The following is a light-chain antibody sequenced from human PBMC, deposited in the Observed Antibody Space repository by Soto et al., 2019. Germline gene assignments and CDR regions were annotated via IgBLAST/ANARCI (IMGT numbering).Light chain of an antibody. Sequence: QSALTQPASVSGSPGQSITISCAGTMRDVGAYNLVSWYQQYPGKAPRLIIYEGTKRPSGISHRFSGSKSDNTASLTISGLRAEDEAHYHCCSYAGSRTFVFGGGTKLTVL. CDR1: MRDVGAYNL. CDR3: CSYAGSRTFV. J-gene: IGLJ3*02. CDR2: EGT. V-gene: IGLV2-23*01.